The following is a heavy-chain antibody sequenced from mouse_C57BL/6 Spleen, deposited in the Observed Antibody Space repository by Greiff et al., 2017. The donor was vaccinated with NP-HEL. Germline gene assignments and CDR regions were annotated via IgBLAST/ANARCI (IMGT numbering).Heavy chain of an antibody. CDR1: GYAFSSYW. J-gene: IGHJ4*01. V-gene: IGHV1-80*01. CDR3: ARSPLTGYYAMDY. Sequence: QVQLKESGAELVKPGASVKISCKASGYAFSSYWMNWVKQRPGKGLEWIGQIYPGDGDTNYNGKFKGKATLTADKSSSTAYMQLSSLTSEDSAVYYCARSPLTGYYAMDYWGQGTSVTVSS. CDR2: IYPGDGDT. D-gene: IGHD4-1*01.